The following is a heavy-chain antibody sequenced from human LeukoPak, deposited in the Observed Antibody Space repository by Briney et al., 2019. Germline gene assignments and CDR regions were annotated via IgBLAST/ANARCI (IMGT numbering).Heavy chain of an antibody. V-gene: IGHV1-18*01. Sequence: ASVKVSCKASGYTFTSYGISWVRQAPGQGLEWMGWISAYNGNTDYAQSLQGRVTMTIDTSTSTVYMGLRSLRSDDTAAYYCARDVGRSYDLDYWGQGTLVTVSS. D-gene: IGHD3-16*01. CDR2: ISAYNGNT. J-gene: IGHJ4*02. CDR3: ARDVGRSYDLDY. CDR1: GYTFTSYG.